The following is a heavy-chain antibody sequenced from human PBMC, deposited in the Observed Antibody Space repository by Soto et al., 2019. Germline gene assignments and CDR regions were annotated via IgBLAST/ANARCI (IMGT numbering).Heavy chain of an antibody. V-gene: IGHV2-70*11. CDR2: IDWDDDK. CDR3: ALIRASPIASHI. Sequence: AGPTLVNPTQTLTLTCTFSGFSLSTSGMCVGWIRQPPGKALEWLARIDWDDDKSYSTSLKTRLTISKDTSKNQVVLTMTNMDPVDIAVYYCALIRASPIASHIWGQETMVTASS. J-gene: IGHJ3*02. CDR1: GFSLSTSGMC.